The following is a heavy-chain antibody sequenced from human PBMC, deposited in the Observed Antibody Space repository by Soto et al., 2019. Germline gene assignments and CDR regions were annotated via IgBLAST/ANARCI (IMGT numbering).Heavy chain of an antibody. J-gene: IGHJ4*02. CDR2: INHSGST. CDR1: GGSFSGYY. CDR3: ARAPFFWSGHYKSGFDY. D-gene: IGHD3-3*01. Sequence: PSETLSLTCAVYGGSFSGYYWSWIRQPPGKGLEWIGEINHSGSTNYNPSLKSRVTISVDTSKNQFSLKLSSVTAADTAVYYCARAPFFWSGHYKSGFDYWGQGTLVTVSS. V-gene: IGHV4-34*01.